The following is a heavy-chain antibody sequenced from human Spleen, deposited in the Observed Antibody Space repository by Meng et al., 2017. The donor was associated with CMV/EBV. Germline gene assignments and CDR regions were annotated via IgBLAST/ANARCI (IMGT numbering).Heavy chain of an antibody. CDR1: GYTFTDYG. Sequence: ASVKVSCKASGYTFTDYGISWVRQAPGQGLEWMGWISPNSGGTNYIQKFQGRVTMTRDTSIDTAYMELKRLRSEDTAVYYCARTQVPAHTGSYRYYYFYAMDVWGQGTTVTVSS. D-gene: IGHD1-26*01. CDR2: ISPNSGGT. V-gene: IGHV1-2*02. J-gene: IGHJ6*02. CDR3: ARTQVPAHTGSYRYYYFYAMDV.